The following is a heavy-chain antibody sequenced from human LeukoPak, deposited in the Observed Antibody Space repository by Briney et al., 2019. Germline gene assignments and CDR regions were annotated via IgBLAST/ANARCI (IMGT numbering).Heavy chain of an antibody. CDR3: TSWGDTTTEYFQR. CDR2: INPDGRDT. CDR1: GFTFNRCW. D-gene: IGHD2-21*02. V-gene: IGHV3-7*01. J-gene: IGHJ1*01. Sequence: GGSLRLSCVVSGFTFNRCWMNWVRQAPGKGLEWVAHINPDGRDTYYVDSVKGRFTISRDNAQNSMYLQMNSLRVEDTAVYYCTSWGDTTTEYFQRWGQGTLVTVSS.